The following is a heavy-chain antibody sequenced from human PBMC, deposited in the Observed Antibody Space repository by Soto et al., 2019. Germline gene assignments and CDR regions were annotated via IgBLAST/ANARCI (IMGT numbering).Heavy chain of an antibody. J-gene: IGHJ3*02. V-gene: IGHV3-23*01. CDR1: GFTFSSYA. D-gene: IGHD6-6*01. CDR3: AKVRGIAARPGYDAFDI. Sequence: GGSLRLSCAASGFTFSSYAMSWVRQAPGKGLEWVSAISGSGGSTYYADSVKGRFTIARDNYKNTLYLQMNSLRAEDTAVYYCAKVRGIAARPGYDAFDIWGQGTMVTVSS. CDR2: ISGSGGST.